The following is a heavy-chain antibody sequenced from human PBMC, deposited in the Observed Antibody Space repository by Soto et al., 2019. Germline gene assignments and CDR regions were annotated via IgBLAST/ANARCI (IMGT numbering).Heavy chain of an antibody. Sequence: GGSLRLSCAASGFTFSSYAMSWVRQAPGKGLEWVAVISYDGSNKYYADSVKGRFTISRDNSKNTLYLQMNSLRAEDTAVYYCAKDSGSGYDWGDSYYYYYGMDVWGQGTTVTVSS. J-gene: IGHJ6*02. CDR1: GFTFSSYA. V-gene: IGHV3-30*18. D-gene: IGHD5-12*01. CDR3: AKDSGSGYDWGDSYYYYYGMDV. CDR2: ISYDGSNK.